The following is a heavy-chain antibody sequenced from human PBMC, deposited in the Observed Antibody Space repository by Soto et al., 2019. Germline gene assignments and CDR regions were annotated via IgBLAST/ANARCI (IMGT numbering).Heavy chain of an antibody. CDR3: AKKVNSGSGSQFFDY. D-gene: IGHD3-10*01. J-gene: IGHJ4*02. CDR1: GFTFSSYS. Sequence: LRLSCAASGFTFSSYSMSWVRQAPGKGLEWVSGFRSGGDDDTTYYADSVRGRFTISRDNSKNTLFLQMNSLRAEDTAIYYCAKKVNSGSGSQFFDYWGQGNLVTVSS. V-gene: IGHV3-23*01. CDR2: FRSGGDDDTT.